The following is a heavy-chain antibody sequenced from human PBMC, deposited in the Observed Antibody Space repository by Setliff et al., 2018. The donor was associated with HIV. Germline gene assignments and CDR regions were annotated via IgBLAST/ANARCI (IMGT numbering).Heavy chain of an antibody. CDR3: TRDRPYSSGWYRLDY. V-gene: IGHV3-49*04. CDR2: IRSKAYGGTT. J-gene: IGHJ4*02. CDR1: GFTFGDYA. Sequence: SLRLSCTASGFTFGDYAMSWVRQAPGKGLEWVGFIRSKAYGGTTEYAASVKGRFTISRDDSKSIAYLQMNSLKTEDTAVYYCTRDRPYSSGWYRLDYWGQGTLVTAPQ. D-gene: IGHD6-19*01.